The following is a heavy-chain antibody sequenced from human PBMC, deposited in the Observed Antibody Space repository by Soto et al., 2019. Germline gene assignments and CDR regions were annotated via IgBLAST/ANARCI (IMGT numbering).Heavy chain of an antibody. D-gene: IGHD3-9*01. CDR1: GFTVSSNY. CDR2: IYSGGST. V-gene: IGHV3-66*04. J-gene: IGHJ3*02. CDR3: ARLFTPYYDLLTGYGTDAFDI. Sequence: EVQLVESGGGLVQPGGSLRLSCAASGFTVSSNYMSWVRQAPGKGLEWVSVIYSGGSTYYADSVKGRFTISRDNSKNTLYLQMHSLRAEDTAVYYCARLFTPYYDLLTGYGTDAFDIWGQGTMVTVSS.